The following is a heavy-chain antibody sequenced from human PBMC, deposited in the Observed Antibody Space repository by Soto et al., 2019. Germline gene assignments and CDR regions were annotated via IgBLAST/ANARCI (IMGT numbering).Heavy chain of an antibody. V-gene: IGHV3-53*01. D-gene: IGHD3-10*01. CDR3: ARDPGYYYYGMDV. CDR1: GFTVSSNY. CDR2: IYSGGST. J-gene: IGHJ6*02. Sequence: GGSLRLSCAASGFTVSSNYMSWVRQAPGKGLEWVSVIYSGGSTYYADSVKSRFTISRDNSKNTLYLQMNSLIAEDSAVYYCARDPGYYYYGMDVWGQGTTVTVSS.